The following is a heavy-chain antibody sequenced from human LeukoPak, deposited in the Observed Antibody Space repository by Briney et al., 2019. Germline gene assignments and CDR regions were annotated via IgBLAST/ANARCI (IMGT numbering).Heavy chain of an antibody. J-gene: IGHJ4*02. D-gene: IGHD2-15*01. Sequence: HSGGSLRLSCAASGFTFSSYDMHWVRQATGKGLEWVSAIGTAGDTYYPGSVKGRFTISRENAKNSLYLQMNSLRAGDTAVYYCARAQPTTSDCSGGSCYSFYFDYWGQGTLVTVSS. V-gene: IGHV3-13*01. CDR3: ARAQPTTSDCSGGSCYSFYFDY. CDR2: IGTAGDT. CDR1: GFTFSSYD.